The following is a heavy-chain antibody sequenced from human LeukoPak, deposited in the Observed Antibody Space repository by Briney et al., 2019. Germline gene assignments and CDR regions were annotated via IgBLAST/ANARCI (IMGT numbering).Heavy chain of an antibody. CDR3: ARQAGSSWYLVNWFDP. CDR1: GGSLSGYY. Sequence: SEILYLTCAVYGGSLSGYYWSWIRQPPGKGLEWIGEINHSGSTNYNPSLKSRVTISVDTSKNQFSLKLSSVTAADTAVYYCARQAGSSWYLVNWFDPWGQGTLVTVSS. D-gene: IGHD6-13*01. CDR2: INHSGST. J-gene: IGHJ5*02. V-gene: IGHV4-34*01.